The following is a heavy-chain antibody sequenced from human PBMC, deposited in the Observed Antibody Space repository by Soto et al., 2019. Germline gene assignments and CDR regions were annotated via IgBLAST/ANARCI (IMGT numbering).Heavy chain of an antibody. Sequence: ASVKVSCKASGYTFTSYDINWVRQATGQGLEWMGWMNPNSGNTGYAQKFQGRVTMARNTSISTAYMELSSLRSEDTAVYYCARVVEELRLLEWFRDYYYYMDVWGKGTTVTVSS. CDR2: MNPNSGNT. V-gene: IGHV1-8*01. J-gene: IGHJ6*03. CDR1: GYTFTSYD. CDR3: ARVVEELRLLEWFRDYYYYMDV. D-gene: IGHD3-3*01.